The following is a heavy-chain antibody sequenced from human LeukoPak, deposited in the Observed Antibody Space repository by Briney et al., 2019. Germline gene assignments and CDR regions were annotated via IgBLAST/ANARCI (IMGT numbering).Heavy chain of an antibody. CDR3: AVSSWSLETFDY. D-gene: IGHD6-13*01. Sequence: PSETLSPTCTVSGGSISSYYWSWIRQPPGKGLEWIGYIYYSGSTNYNPSLKSRVTISVDTSKNQFSLKLSSVTAADTAVYYCAVSSWSLETFDYWGQGTLVTVSS. CDR1: GGSISSYY. CDR2: IYYSGST. J-gene: IGHJ4*02. V-gene: IGHV4-59*01.